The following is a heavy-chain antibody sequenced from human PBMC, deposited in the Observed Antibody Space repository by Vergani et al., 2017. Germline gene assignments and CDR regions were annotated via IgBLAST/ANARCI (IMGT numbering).Heavy chain of an antibody. CDR1: GGSISSGDYY. CDR3: ARDQASGYCSGGSCYLGWFDP. J-gene: IGHJ5*02. CDR2: IYYSGST. Sequence: QLQLQESGPGLVKPSQTLSLTCTVSGGSISSGDYYWSWIRQPPGKGLEWIGYIYYSGSTYYNPSLKSRVTISVDTSKNQFSLKLSSVTAADTAVYYCARDQASGYCSGGSCYLGWFDPWGQGTLVTVSS. V-gene: IGHV4-30-4*01. D-gene: IGHD2-15*01.